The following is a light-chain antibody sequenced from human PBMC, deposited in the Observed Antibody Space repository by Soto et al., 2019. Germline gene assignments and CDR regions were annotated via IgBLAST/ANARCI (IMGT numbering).Light chain of an antibody. CDR2: WAS. J-gene: IGKJ4*01. CDR1: QSVLYSSNNKNY. V-gene: IGKV4-1*01. Sequence: DIVMTQSPDSLAVSLGERATINCKSSQSVLYSSNNKNYLAWYQQKPGQPPKLLIYWASTRESGVPDRFSGSGSGTDFTLTISRLEPEDFAVYYCQQYSTSPTFGGGTKVEIK. CDR3: QQYSTSPT.